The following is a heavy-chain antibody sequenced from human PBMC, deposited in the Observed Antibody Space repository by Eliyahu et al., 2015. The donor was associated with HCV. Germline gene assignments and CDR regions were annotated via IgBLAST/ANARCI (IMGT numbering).Heavy chain of an antibody. CDR2: IYWDDDK. CDR3: AHESSFGFDY. Sequence: PPGKALEWLALIYWDDDKRYSPSLKSRLTITKDTSKNQVVLTMTNMDPVDTATYYCAHESSFGFDYWGQGTLVTVSS. J-gene: IGHJ4*02. D-gene: IGHD6-6*01. V-gene: IGHV2-5*02.